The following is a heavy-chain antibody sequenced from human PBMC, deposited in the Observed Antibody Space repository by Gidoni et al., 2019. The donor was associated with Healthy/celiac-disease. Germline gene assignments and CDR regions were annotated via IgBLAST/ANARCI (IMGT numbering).Heavy chain of an antibody. CDR1: GFTFSIYG. CDR3: ARDRNSYGYGMDV. J-gene: IGHJ6*02. V-gene: IGHV3-33*01. D-gene: IGHD5-18*01. Sequence: QVQLVESGGGVVQPGRSLRLSCAASGFTFSIYGMHWGRQAPGKGLEWVSVIWYDGSNQYYADSVKGRFTISRDNSKNTLYLQMNSLRAEDTAVYYCARDRNSYGYGMDVWGQGTTVTVSS. CDR2: IWYDGSNQ.